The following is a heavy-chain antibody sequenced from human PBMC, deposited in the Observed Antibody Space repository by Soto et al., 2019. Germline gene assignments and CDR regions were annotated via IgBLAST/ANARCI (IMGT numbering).Heavy chain of an antibody. D-gene: IGHD3-22*01. J-gene: IGHJ4*02. CDR3: ASSGAMIVSGYFDY. CDR1: GFTFDDYA. CDR2: ISWNSGSI. Sequence: EVQLVESGGGLVQPGRSLGLSCAASGFTFDDYAMHWVRQAPGKGLEWVSGISWNSGSIGYADSVKGRFTISRDNAKNSLYLQMNSLRAEDTALYYCASSGAMIVSGYFDYWGQGTLVTVSS. V-gene: IGHV3-9*01.